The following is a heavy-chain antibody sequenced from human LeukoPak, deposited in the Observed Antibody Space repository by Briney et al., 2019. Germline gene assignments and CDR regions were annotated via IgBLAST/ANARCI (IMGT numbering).Heavy chain of an antibody. V-gene: IGHV3-7*01. J-gene: IGHJ4*02. CDR1: GFPFGSYW. D-gene: IGHD1-7*01. CDR2: IKQDGSEK. CDR3: AAPEAPGTTMGPFDY. Sequence: PGGSLRLSCAASGFPFGSYWMTWVRQAPGKGLEWVANIKQDGSEKYYVDSVKGRFTISRDNSKNTLYLQMNSLRAEDTAVYYCAAPEAPGTTMGPFDYWGQGTPVTVSS.